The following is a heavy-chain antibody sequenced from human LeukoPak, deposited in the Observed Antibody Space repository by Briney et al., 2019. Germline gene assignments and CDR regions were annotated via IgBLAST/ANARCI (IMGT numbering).Heavy chain of an antibody. V-gene: IGHV1-24*01. D-gene: IGHD4-11*01. J-gene: IGHJ6*03. Sequence: ASVKVSCKVSGYTLTELSMHWVRQAPGKGLEWMGGSDPEDGETIYAQKFQGRVTMTEDTSTDTAYMELSSLRSEDTAVYYCATVSSGDYSNSNYYYYYMDVWGKGTTVTVSS. CDR3: ATVSSGDYSNSNYYYYYMDV. CDR2: SDPEDGET. CDR1: GYTLTELS.